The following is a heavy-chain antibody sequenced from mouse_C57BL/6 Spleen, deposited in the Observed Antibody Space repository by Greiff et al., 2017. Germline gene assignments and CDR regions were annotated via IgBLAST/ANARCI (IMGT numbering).Heavy chain of an antibody. Sequence: VHLVESGAELVRPGASVTLSCKASGYTFTDYEMHWVKQTPVHGLEWIGAIDPETGGTAYNQKFKGKAILTADKSSSTAYMELRSLTSEDSAVYYCTDYYGGDYFDYWGQGTTLTVSS. V-gene: IGHV1-15*01. J-gene: IGHJ2*01. CDR2: IDPETGGT. CDR1: GYTFTDYE. CDR3: TDYYGGDYFDY. D-gene: IGHD1-1*01.